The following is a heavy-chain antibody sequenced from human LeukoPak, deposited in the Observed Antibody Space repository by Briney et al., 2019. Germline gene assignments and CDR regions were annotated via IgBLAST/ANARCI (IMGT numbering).Heavy chain of an antibody. D-gene: IGHD6-13*01. Sequence: GASVKLSCKASGYTFTTYAMHWVRQAPGQRLEWMGWINAGNGNTKYSQKFQARVTITRDTSASTTYMELSSLSSEDTAVYYCARDPIGSRWPYYFDYWGQGTLVTVSS. J-gene: IGHJ4*02. V-gene: IGHV1-3*01. CDR1: GYTFTTYA. CDR2: INAGNGNT. CDR3: ARDPIGSRWPYYFDY.